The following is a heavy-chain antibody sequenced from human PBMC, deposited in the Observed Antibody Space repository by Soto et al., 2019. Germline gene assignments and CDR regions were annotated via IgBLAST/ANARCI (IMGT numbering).Heavy chain of an antibody. J-gene: IGHJ3*02. Sequence: PGGSLRLSCAASGFTFSSYSMNWVRQAPGKGLEWVSSISSSSSYIYYADSVKGRFTISRDNAKNSLYLQMNSLRAEDTAVYYCARDRLRGGDLTDAFDIWGQGTMVTVSS. CDR2: ISSSSSYI. CDR3: ARDRLRGGDLTDAFDI. V-gene: IGHV3-21*01. D-gene: IGHD2-21*01. CDR1: GFTFSSYS.